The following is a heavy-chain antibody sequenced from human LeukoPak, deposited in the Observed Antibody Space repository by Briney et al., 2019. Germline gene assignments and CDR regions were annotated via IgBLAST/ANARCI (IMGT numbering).Heavy chain of an antibody. Sequence: GGSLRLSCAASGFTFSRYSMNWVRQAPGKGLEWVSYINTVGSTRSHADSVRGRFTISRDNAKNSLYLQMNSLRDEDTAVYYCARHGGSGWPFDYWGQGTLVTVSS. J-gene: IGHJ4*02. D-gene: IGHD6-19*01. CDR3: ARHGGSGWPFDY. CDR2: INTVGSTR. CDR1: GFTFSRYS. V-gene: IGHV3-48*02.